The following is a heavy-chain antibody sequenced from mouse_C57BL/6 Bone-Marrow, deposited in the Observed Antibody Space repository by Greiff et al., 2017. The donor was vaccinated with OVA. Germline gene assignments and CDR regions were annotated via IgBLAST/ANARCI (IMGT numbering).Heavy chain of an antibody. J-gene: IGHJ2*01. CDR3: ARYFWERGY. CDR2: IYPRSGNT. V-gene: IGHV1-81*01. Sequence: QVQLQQSGAELARPGASVKLSCKASGYTFTSYGISWVKQRPGQGLEWIGEIYPRSGNTYYNEKFKGKATLTADKSSSPAYIELRSLTSEDSAFYFCARYFWERGYWGQGTTLTVSS. CDR1: GYTFTSYG. D-gene: IGHD4-1*01.